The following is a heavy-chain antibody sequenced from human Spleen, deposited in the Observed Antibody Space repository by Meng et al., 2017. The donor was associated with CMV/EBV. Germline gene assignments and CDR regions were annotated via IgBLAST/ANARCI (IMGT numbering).Heavy chain of an antibody. V-gene: IGHV3-11*01. CDR1: GFTFSDYY. D-gene: IGHD3-3*01. J-gene: IGHJ6*02. CDR3: AREVYDFWSGYSRPHGMDV. CDR2: ISSRGDSI. Sequence: LSLTCAASGFTFSDYYLNWIRQAPGKGLEWLSYISSRGDSIYYADSVKGRFTISRDNAKNSLYRQMTSLRADDTAVYYCAREVYDFWSGYSRPHGMDVWGQGTTVTVSS.